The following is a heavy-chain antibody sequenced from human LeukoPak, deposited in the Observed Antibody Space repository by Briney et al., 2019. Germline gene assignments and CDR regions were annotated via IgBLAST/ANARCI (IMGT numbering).Heavy chain of an antibody. Sequence: PGGSLRLSCAASGFTFSSYEMNWVRQAPGKGLEWVSSITGSGDTTYYADSVKGRFTISRDNSKNTLYLQMNSLRAEDTAVYHCARDGGSYLQPTDYWGQEPWSPSPQ. CDR3: ARDGGSYLQPTDY. CDR1: GFTFSSYE. J-gene: IGHJ4*01. V-gene: IGHV3-23*01. D-gene: IGHD1-26*01. CDR2: ITGSGDTT.